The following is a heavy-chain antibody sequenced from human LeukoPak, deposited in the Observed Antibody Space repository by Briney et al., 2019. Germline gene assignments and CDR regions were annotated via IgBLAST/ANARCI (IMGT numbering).Heavy chain of an antibody. V-gene: IGHV4-59*12. Sequence: SETLSLTCTVSGGSISSYYWSWIRQPPGKGLEWIGYIYYSGSTNYNPSLKSRVTISVDTSKNQFSLKLSSVTAADTAVYYCARDEAFLWFGELFPEYFQHWGQGTLVTVSS. CDR1: GGSISSYY. CDR2: IYYSGST. CDR3: ARDEAFLWFGELFPEYFQH. D-gene: IGHD3-10*01. J-gene: IGHJ1*01.